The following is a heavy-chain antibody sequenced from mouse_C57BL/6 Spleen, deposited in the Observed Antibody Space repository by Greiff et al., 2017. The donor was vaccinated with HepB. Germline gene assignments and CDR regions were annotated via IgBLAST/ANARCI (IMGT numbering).Heavy chain of an antibody. V-gene: IGHV7-3*01. CDR3: ARSSLTGTPDY. Sequence: EVKVVESGGGLVQPGGSLSLSCAASGFTFTDYYMSWVRQPPGKALEWLGFIRNKANGYTTEYSASVKGRFTISRDNSQSILYLQMNALRAEDSATYYCARSSLTGTPDYWGQGTTLTVSS. CDR1: GFTFTDYY. CDR2: IRNKANGYTT. D-gene: IGHD4-1*01. J-gene: IGHJ2*01.